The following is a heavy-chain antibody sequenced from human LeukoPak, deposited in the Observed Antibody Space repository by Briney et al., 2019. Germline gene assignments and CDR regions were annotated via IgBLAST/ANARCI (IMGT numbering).Heavy chain of an antibody. J-gene: IGHJ4*02. D-gene: IGHD3-22*01. CDR1: GYSFTSYW. CDR2: IYPGDSDT. CDR3: ARPTPYDSSGYYYLDY. V-gene: IGHV5-51*01. Sequence: GESLKISCKGSGYSFTSYWIGWVRQMPGKGLEWMGIIYPGDSDTRYSPSFQGQVTISADKSISTAYLQWSSLKASDTAMYYCARPTPYDSSGYYYLDYWGQGTLVTVSS.